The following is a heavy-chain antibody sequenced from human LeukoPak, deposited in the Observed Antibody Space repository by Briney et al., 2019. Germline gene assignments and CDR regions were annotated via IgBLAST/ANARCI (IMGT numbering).Heavy chain of an antibody. D-gene: IGHD3-10*01. V-gene: IGHV3-33*01. CDR1: GFTFSDYG. J-gene: IGHJ4*02. CDR3: ARALGYFDY. Sequence: TGGSLRLSCAVSGFTFSDYGMHWVRQAPGKGLEWVAVIWYDGSNKYYADSVKGRFTISRDNSKNTLYLQMNSLRAEDTAVYYCARALGYFDYWGQGTLVTVSS. CDR2: IWYDGSNK.